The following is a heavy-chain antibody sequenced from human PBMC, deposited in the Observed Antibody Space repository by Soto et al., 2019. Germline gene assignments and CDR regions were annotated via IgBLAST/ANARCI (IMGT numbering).Heavy chain of an antibody. CDR3: ASRALGYCSGGSCQGGMDV. CDR1: GGSISSSNW. D-gene: IGHD2-15*01. Sequence: SETLSLTCAVSGGSISSSNWWSWVRQPPGKGLEWIGEIYHSGSTNYNPSLKSRVTISVDKSKNQFSLKLSSVTAADTAVYYCASRALGYCSGGSCQGGMDVWGQGTTVTVSS. V-gene: IGHV4-4*02. CDR2: IYHSGST. J-gene: IGHJ6*02.